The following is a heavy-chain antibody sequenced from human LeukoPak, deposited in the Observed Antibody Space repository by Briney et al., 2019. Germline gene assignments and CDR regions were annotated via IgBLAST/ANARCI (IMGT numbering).Heavy chain of an antibody. J-gene: IGHJ6*02. CDR3: ARVDRGVPHYYGMDV. D-gene: IGHD3-10*01. Sequence: GESLKISCKGSGYSFASYWIGWVRQMPGKGLEWMGIIYPGDSDTRYSPSFQGQVTISADKSISTAYLQWSSLKASDTAMYYCARVDRGVPHYYGMDVWGQGTTVTVSS. V-gene: IGHV5-51*01. CDR1: GYSFASYW. CDR2: IYPGDSDT.